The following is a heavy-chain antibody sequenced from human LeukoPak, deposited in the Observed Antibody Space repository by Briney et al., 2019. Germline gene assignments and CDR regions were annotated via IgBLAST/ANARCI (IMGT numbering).Heavy chain of an antibody. CDR3: ARTGYCSGGSCYFDFDY. J-gene: IGHJ4*02. Sequence: GGSLRLSCSASGFTFSSYNMNWVRQAPGKGLEWVSSISSSSSYIYYADSVKGRFTISRDNAKNSLYLQMNSLRAEDTAVYYCARTGYCSGGSCYFDFDYWGQGTLVTVSS. D-gene: IGHD2-15*01. CDR1: GFTFSSYN. V-gene: IGHV3-21*01. CDR2: ISSSSSYI.